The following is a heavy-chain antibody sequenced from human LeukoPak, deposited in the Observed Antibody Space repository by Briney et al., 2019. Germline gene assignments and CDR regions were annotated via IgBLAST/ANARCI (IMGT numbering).Heavy chain of an antibody. Sequence: GGSLRLSCAASGFTFSSYSMNWVRQAPGKGLEWVSSISSSSSYIYYADSVKGRFTISRDNAKNSLYLQMNSLRAKDTAVYYCARDRSEDIVVVPAAMLGGDYWGQGTLVTVSS. D-gene: IGHD2-2*01. CDR2: ISSSSSYI. CDR1: GFTFSSYS. CDR3: ARDRSEDIVVVPAAMLGGDY. J-gene: IGHJ4*02. V-gene: IGHV3-21*01.